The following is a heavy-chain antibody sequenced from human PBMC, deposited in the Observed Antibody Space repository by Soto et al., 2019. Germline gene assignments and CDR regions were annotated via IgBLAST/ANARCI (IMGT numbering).Heavy chain of an antibody. J-gene: IGHJ5*01. CDR2: IFHSGIT. V-gene: IGHV4-59*01. Sequence: SETLSLTCFISGGSFSNDYWTWIRQSPGNGLEWIGYIFHSGITDYNPSVKSRVTISIDKSRNLFSLNLTSVTAADTAVYYCARDRYFYDSRGYYRTLDSWGQGTLVTSPQ. CDR3: ARDRYFYDSRGYYRTLDS. D-gene: IGHD3-22*01. CDR1: GGSFSNDY.